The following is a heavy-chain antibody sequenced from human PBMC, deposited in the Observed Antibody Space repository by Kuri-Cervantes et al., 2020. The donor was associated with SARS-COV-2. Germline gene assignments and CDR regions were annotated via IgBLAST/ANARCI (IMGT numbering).Heavy chain of an antibody. D-gene: IGHD6-19*01. J-gene: IGHJ4*02. Sequence: GGSLRLSCAASGFTFSSYAMHWVRQAPGKGLEWVAVISYDGSNKYYADSVKGRFTISRDNSKNTLYLQMNSLRAEDTAVYYCARDIAVAEVGVAYWGQGTLVTVSS. CDR2: ISYDGSNK. CDR3: ARDIAVAEVGVAY. V-gene: IGHV3-30-3*01. CDR1: GFTFSSYA.